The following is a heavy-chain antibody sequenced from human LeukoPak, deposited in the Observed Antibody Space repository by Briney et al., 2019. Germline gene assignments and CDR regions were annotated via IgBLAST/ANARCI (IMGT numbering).Heavy chain of an antibody. J-gene: IGHJ5*02. CDR3: ARDGSRLWLSYAYNWFDP. CDR1: EFTSSSYS. CDR2: ISSSGSTI. Sequence: PGGSLRLSCAAFEFTSSSYSMNWVRQAPGKGLEWVSYISSSGSTIYYADSVKGRFTSSRDNAKNSLYLQMNSLRAEDTAVYYCARDGSRLWLSYAYNWFDPWGQGTLVTVSS. D-gene: IGHD6-19*01. V-gene: IGHV3-48*04.